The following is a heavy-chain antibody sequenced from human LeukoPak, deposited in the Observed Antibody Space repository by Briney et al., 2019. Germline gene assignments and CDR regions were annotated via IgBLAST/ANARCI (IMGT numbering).Heavy chain of an antibody. CDR3: ARDTVPYGFLNYNWFDP. Sequence: ASVKVSCKASGYTFTSYAMHWVRQAPGQRLEWMGWINAGNGNTKYSQKFQGRVTITRDTSASTAYMELSSLRSEDTAVYYCARDTVPYGFLNYNWFDPWGRGTLVTVSS. J-gene: IGHJ5*02. V-gene: IGHV1-3*01. D-gene: IGHD4-17*01. CDR1: GYTFTSYA. CDR2: INAGNGNT.